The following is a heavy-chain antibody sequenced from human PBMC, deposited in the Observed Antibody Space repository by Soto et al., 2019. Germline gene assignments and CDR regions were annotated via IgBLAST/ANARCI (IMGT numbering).Heavy chain of an antibody. V-gene: IGHV1-18*01. J-gene: IGHJ4*02. Sequence: ASVKVSCKASGYTFTSYGISWVRQAPGQGLEWMGWIRAYNGNTNYAQKLQGRVTMTTDTSTSTAYMELRSLRSDDTAVYYCERDVDQDSSGWYFDYWGQGTLVTVSS. CDR3: ERDVDQDSSGWYFDY. CDR1: GYTFTSYG. D-gene: IGHD6-19*01. CDR2: IRAYNGNT.